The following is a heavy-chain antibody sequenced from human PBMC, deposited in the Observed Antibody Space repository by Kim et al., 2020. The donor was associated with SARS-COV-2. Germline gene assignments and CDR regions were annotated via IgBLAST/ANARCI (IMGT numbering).Heavy chain of an antibody. CDR1: GFTFSNYG. CDR3: AKGGLYDNGAYLLGLDY. D-gene: IGHD2-8*01. CDR2: ISYDGSTK. J-gene: IGHJ4*02. V-gene: IGHV3-30*18. Sequence: GGSLRLSCEASGFTFSNYGMHWVRQAPGKGLEWVAVISYDGSTKNSADSVKGRFTISRDNSKNTLFLQMSSLRAEDTAIYYCAKGGLYDNGAYLLGLDYWGQGTLVTVPS.